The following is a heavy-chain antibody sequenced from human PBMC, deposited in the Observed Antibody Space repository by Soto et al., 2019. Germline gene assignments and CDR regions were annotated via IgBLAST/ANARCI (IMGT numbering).Heavy chain of an antibody. CDR2: ISSSSSTI. CDR3: AREIVYGDYAS. CDR1: GFTFSSYS. Sequence: EVQLVESGGGLVQPGGSLRLSCAASGFTFSSYSMNWVRQAPGKGLEWVSYISSSSSTIYYADSVKGRFTISRDNAKNSLYLQMNRLRAEDTAVYYCAREIVYGDYASWGQGTLVTVSS. D-gene: IGHD4-17*01. V-gene: IGHV3-48*01. J-gene: IGHJ5*02.